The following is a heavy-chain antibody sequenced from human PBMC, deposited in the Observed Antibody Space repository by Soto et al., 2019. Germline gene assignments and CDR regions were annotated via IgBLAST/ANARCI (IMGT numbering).Heavy chain of an antibody. Sequence: GESLKISCKGSGYSFTSYWISWVRQMPGKGLEWMGRIDPSDSYTNYSPSFQGHVTISADKSISTAYLQWSSLKASDTAMYYCARYSSSSGPHYYYRMDVWGQVTTVTVSS. J-gene: IGHJ6*02. CDR2: IDPSDSYT. V-gene: IGHV5-10-1*01. D-gene: IGHD6-6*01. CDR3: ARYSSSSGPHYYYRMDV. CDR1: GYSFTSYW.